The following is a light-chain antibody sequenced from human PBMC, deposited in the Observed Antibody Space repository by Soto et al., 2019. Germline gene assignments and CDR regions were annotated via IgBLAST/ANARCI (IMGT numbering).Light chain of an antibody. V-gene: IGLV2-23*01. CDR3: CSYALGSTLV. CDR1: SSNIGGNS. CDR2: EGD. Sequence: QSVLTQPPSVSAAPGQKVTISCSGSSSNIGGNSVSWYQQLPGTAPKLLIYEGDKRPSGVSNRFSGSKSGNTASLTISGLQAEDEADYYCCSYALGSTLVFGGGTKSPS. J-gene: IGLJ2*01.